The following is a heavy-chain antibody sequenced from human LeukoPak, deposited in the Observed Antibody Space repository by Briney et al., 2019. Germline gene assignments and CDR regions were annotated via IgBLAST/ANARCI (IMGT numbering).Heavy chain of an antibody. V-gene: IGHV4-59*01. CDR2: IYYSGST. Sequence: PSETLSLTCTVSGGSISSYYWSWIRQPPGKGLEWIGYIYYSGSTNHNPSLKSRVTISVDTSKNQFSLKLSSVTAADTAVYYCARQPAASYYYYYGMDVWGQGTTVTVSS. J-gene: IGHJ6*02. D-gene: IGHD2-2*01. CDR1: GGSISSYY. CDR3: ARQPAASYYYYYGMDV.